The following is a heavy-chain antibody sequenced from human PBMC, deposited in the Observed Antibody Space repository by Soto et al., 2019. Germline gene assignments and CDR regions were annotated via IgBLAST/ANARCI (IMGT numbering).Heavy chain of an antibody. CDR1: GYTFTSYG. D-gene: IGHD2-15*01. CDR2: ISAYNGNT. Sequence: ASVKVSCKASGYTFTSYGISWVRQAPGQGLEWMGWISAYNGNTNYAQKLQGRVTMTTDTSTSTAYMELRSLRSDDTAVYYCARSGEVNYSYYGMDVWGQGTTVTVSS. J-gene: IGHJ6*02. V-gene: IGHV1-18*04. CDR3: ARSGEVNYSYYGMDV.